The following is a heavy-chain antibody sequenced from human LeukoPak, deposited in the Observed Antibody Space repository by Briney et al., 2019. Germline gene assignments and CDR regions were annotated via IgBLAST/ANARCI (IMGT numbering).Heavy chain of an antibody. Sequence: RSLRLSCAASGFTFSSYGIHWVRQAPGKGLEWVAVISYDGSNKYYADSVKGRFTISRDNSKNTLYLQMNSLRAEDTAVYYCAKDDSSWTFQYWGQGTLVTVSS. J-gene: IGHJ1*01. CDR3: AKDDSSWTFQY. CDR2: ISYDGSNK. CDR1: GFTFSSYG. D-gene: IGHD3-22*01. V-gene: IGHV3-30*18.